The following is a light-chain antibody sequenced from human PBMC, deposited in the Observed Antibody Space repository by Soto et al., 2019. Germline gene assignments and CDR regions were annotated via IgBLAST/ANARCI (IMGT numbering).Light chain of an antibody. CDR1: QSVSIT. Sequence: PRWRATCSVSPCEGATLSCMASQSVSITFAWYQQEPGQAPRLLIYGASTRATGIPVRFSGSGSGTAFTLTISRLQSDDLAAHYCQKYYNWPRMFGPGTKVDIK. CDR2: GAS. J-gene: IGKJ1*01. V-gene: IGKV3-15*01. CDR3: QKYYNWPRM.